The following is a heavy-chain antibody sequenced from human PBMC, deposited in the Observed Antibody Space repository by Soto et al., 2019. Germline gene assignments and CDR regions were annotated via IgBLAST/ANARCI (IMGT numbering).Heavy chain of an antibody. CDR1: GGSISRSNW. D-gene: IGHD3-16*02. Sequence: QVQLQESGPGLVKPSGTLSLTCAVSGGSISRSNWWSWVRQPPGKGLEWIGEIYHSGSTNYNPSLKSRVTISVDKSKNQFSLKLSSVTAADTAVYYCARPRYDYVCGSYRYTDYYYYYGMDVWGQGTTVTVSS. V-gene: IGHV4-4*02. CDR2: IYHSGST. J-gene: IGHJ6*02. CDR3: ARPRYDYVCGSYRYTDYYYYYGMDV.